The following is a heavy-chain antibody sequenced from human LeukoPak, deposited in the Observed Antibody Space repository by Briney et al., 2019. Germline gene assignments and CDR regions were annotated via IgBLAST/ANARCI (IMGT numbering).Heavy chain of an antibody. CDR1: GFTFIDNW. J-gene: IGHJ4*02. D-gene: IGHD3-16*01. Sequence: GGSLRLSCAASGFTFIDNWMHWVRQAPGKGLVWVSVISSDGRSTIYADSVKGRFTISRDNAKNTLYLQMDSLRAEDTAVYFCASQLGGNVYWGQGTLVTVSS. CDR2: ISSDGRST. V-gene: IGHV3-74*01. CDR3: ASQLGGNVY.